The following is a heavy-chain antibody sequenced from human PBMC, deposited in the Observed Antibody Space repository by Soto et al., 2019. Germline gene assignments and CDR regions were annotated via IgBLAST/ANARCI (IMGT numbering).Heavy chain of an antibody. V-gene: IGHV1-69*06. Sequence: QVQLVQSGAEVKKPGSSVKVSCKASGGTFNNFAINWVRLAPGQGLEWMGGIIPIFDSPNYAQKFKDRVTITADKSTTTAYMELSSLTSNDPAIYYCARGTYCRGIGCYGGYYSYYDMDVWGQGTTVSVSS. J-gene: IGHJ6*02. D-gene: IGHD2-15*01. CDR2: IIPIFDSP. CDR3: ARGTYCRGIGCYGGYYSYYDMDV. CDR1: GGTFNNFA.